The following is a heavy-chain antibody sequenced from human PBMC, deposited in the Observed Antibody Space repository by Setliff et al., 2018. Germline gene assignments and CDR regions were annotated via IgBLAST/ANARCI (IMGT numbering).Heavy chain of an antibody. Sequence: SVKVSCKASGGSFSSYAIIWVRQAPGQGLELMGGIIPAFTTANYAPNFHDRLRITADESTSTAYMELSSLRSDDTAVYYCARDGRALGWYYYDSSGYYSGNWFDPWGQGTLVTVSS. D-gene: IGHD3-22*01. CDR3: ARDGRALGWYYYDSSGYYSGNWFDP. CDR1: GGSFSSYA. J-gene: IGHJ5*02. V-gene: IGHV1-69*13. CDR2: IIPAFTTA.